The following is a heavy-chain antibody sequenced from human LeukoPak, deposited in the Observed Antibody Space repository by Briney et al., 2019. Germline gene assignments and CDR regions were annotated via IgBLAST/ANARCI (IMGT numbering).Heavy chain of an antibody. Sequence: SETLSLICAVYGRSFSSYYGSWIRQSPGKGLECIAEINHRAHANYNASVKSRVTISVDTSKNQFSLKLTSLTAADTAVYFCARGPTISQTGYFDSWGQGTLVTVSS. J-gene: IGHJ4*03. CDR1: GRSFSSYY. D-gene: IGHD1-1*01. V-gene: IGHV4-34*01. CDR3: ARGPTISQTGYFDS. CDR2: INHRAHA.